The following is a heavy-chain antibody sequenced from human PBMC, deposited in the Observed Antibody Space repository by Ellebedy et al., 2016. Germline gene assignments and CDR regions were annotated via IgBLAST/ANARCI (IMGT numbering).Heavy chain of an antibody. CDR2: IYYSGST. CDR3: ARGPEVATITKWLDP. Sequence: SETLSLXYTVSGGSISSDEYYWSWIRQPPGKGLEWIGYIYYSGSTKYDPSLKSRVSMSVDTSRNHFSLRLNSVTAADTAVYYCARGPEVATITKWLDPWGQGTLVTVSS. D-gene: IGHD5-12*01. CDR1: GGSISSDEYY. V-gene: IGHV4-30-4*01. J-gene: IGHJ5*02.